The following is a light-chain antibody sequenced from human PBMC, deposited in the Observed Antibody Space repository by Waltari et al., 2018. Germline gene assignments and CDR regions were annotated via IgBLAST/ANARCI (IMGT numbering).Light chain of an antibody. Sequence: DIVLTQSPGTLSLSPGERATLPCRASQTVRPTYLAWYQQKPGQAPPLLIYGASSRATGIPDRSSGSGSGTDFSLTISSLEPEDFAVYYCQQYDISPLTFGGGTKVEIK. J-gene: IGKJ4*01. CDR1: QTVRPTY. V-gene: IGKV3-20*01. CDR3: QQYDISPLT. CDR2: GAS.